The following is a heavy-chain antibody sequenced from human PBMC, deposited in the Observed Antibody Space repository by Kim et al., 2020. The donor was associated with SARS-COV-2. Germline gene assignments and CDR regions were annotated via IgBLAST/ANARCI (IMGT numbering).Heavy chain of an antibody. CDR3: ARVTVRMYFDY. Sequence: SETLSLTCTVSGGSISSSSYYWGWIRQPPGKGLEWIGSIYYSGSTYYNPSLKSRVTISVDTSKNQFSLKLSSVTAADTAVYYCARVTVRMYFDYWGQGTLVTVSS. V-gene: IGHV4-39*01. CDR2: IYYSGST. D-gene: IGHD2-8*02. CDR1: GGSISSSSYY. J-gene: IGHJ4*02.